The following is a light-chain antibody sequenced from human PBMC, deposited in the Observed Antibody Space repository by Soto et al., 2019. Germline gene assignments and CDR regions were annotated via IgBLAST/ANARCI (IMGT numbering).Light chain of an antibody. CDR3: QQSYSTPTWT. J-gene: IGKJ1*01. V-gene: IGKV1-39*01. Sequence: DIQMTQSPSSLSASVVDRVTITFRASQSISSSFLNWYQQKPGKAPKLLIFSASSLQSGVPSRFSGSGSGTDFTLTISSLQPEDFATYYCQQSYSTPTWTFGQGTKVDI. CDR2: SAS. CDR1: QSISSSF.